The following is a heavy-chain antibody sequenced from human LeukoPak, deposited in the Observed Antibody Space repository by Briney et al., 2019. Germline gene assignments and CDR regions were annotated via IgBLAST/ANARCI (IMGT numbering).Heavy chain of an antibody. J-gene: IGHJ5*02. V-gene: IGHV4-34*01. D-gene: IGHD4-11*01. Sequence: SETLSLTCAVYGGSFSGYYWSWIRQPPGKGLEWIGEINHSGSTNYNPSLKSRVTISVDTSKNQFSLKLSSVTAADTAVYYCARGGTXXGYSKLNWFDPWGQGTLVTVS. CDR3: ARGGTXXGYSKLNWFDP. CDR1: GGSFSGYY. CDR2: INHSGST.